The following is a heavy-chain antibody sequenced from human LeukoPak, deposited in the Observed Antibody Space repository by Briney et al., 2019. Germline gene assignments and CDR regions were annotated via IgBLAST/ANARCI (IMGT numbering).Heavy chain of an antibody. D-gene: IGHD3-3*01. CDR2: MNPNSGNT. CDR3: ARSRYPHYDFWSGYYLGAYYYYGMDV. Sequence: GASVKVSCKASGYTFTSYDINWVRQATGQGLEWMGWMNPNSGNTGYAQKFQGRVTMTRNTSISTAYMELSSLRSEDTAVYYCARSRYPHYDFWSGYYLGAYYYYGMDVWGQGTTATVSS. CDR1: GYTFTSYD. J-gene: IGHJ6*02. V-gene: IGHV1-8*01.